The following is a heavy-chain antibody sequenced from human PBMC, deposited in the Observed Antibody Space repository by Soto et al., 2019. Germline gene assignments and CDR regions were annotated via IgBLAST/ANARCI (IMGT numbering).Heavy chain of an antibody. V-gene: IGHV4-4*02. CDR2: IYHSGST. CDR1: GGSISSSNW. Sequence: QVQLQESGPGLVKPSGTLSLTCAVSGGSISSSNWWSWVRQPPGKGLEWIGEIYHSGSTNYNPSLKSRVTISVDKSKNQFSLKLSSVTAADTAVYYCARSPIVPAAYSGYYFDYWGQGTLVTVSS. CDR3: ARSPIVPAAYSGYYFDY. J-gene: IGHJ4*02. D-gene: IGHD2-2*01.